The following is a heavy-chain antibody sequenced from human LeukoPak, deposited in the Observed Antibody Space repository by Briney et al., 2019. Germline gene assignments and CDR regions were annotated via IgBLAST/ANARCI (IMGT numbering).Heavy chain of an antibody. CDR3: ATLKRSIENY. CDR1: GFTFSSYA. J-gene: IGHJ4*02. Sequence: AGGSLRLSCAASGFTFSSYAMHWVRQAPGKGLEWVAFIQFDGGKRYYADSVKGRFTISRDNSKNTLYLQMNNLRAEDTAVYYCATLKRSIENYWGQGTLVTVSS. CDR2: IQFDGGKR. D-gene: IGHD2-21*01. V-gene: IGHV3-30*02.